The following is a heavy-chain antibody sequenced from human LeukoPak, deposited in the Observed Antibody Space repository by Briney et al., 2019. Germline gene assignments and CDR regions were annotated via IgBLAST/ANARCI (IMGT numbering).Heavy chain of an antibody. J-gene: IGHJ4*02. Sequence: SETLSLTCSVSGGSMTGTTYYWAWIRQPPGKGLEWIGSVYYSGSTSHSPSLKSRVTISVDTSKNQVSLRLSSVTAADTAVYYCARLSRGYSGYDPYRADYWGQGTLVTVSS. CDR3: ARLSRGYSGYDPYRADY. CDR1: GGSMTGTTYY. CDR2: VYYSGST. V-gene: IGHV4-39*01. D-gene: IGHD5-12*01.